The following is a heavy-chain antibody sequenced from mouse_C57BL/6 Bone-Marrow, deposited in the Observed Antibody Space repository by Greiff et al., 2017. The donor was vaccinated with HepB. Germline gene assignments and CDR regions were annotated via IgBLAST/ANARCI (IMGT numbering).Heavy chain of an antibody. CDR1: GFTFSSYG. CDR2: ISSGGSYT. J-gene: IGHJ4*01. Sequence: EVQLVESGGDLVKPGGSLKLSCAASGFTFSSYGMSWVRQTPDKRLEWVATISSGGSYTYYPDSVKGRFTISRDNAKNTLYLQMSSLKSEDTAMYYCARHSYGSSYYAMDYWGQGTSVTVSS. V-gene: IGHV5-6*01. CDR3: ARHSYGSSYYAMDY. D-gene: IGHD1-1*01.